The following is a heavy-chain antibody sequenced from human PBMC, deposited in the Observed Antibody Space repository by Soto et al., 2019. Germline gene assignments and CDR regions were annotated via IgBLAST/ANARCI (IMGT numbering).Heavy chain of an antibody. D-gene: IGHD1-7*01. J-gene: IGHJ3*02. CDR1: GFTFSSYA. Sequence: EVQLLESGGGLVQPGGSLRLSCAASGFTFSSYAMNWVRQAPGKGLEWVSAISGSGGSTYYADSVKGRFTISRDSSKNTRYLQMNSLRAKDTAVYYCAKGNSWSPALVLDIWGQGTMVTVSS. CDR3: AKGNSWSPALVLDI. V-gene: IGHV3-23*01. CDR2: ISGSGGST.